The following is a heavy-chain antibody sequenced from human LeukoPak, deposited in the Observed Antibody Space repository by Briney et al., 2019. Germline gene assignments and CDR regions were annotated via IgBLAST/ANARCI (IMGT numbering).Heavy chain of an antibody. J-gene: IGHJ3*02. CDR3: ARGLYYYDSSGYYPTAFDI. D-gene: IGHD3-22*01. Sequence: SETLSLTCAVYGGSFSGYYWSWIRQPPGKGLEWIGEISHSGSTNYNPSLKSRVTISVDTSKNQFSLKLSSVTAADTAVYYCARGLYYYDSSGYYPTAFDIWGQGTMVTVSS. CDR2: ISHSGST. CDR1: GGSFSGYY. V-gene: IGHV4-34*01.